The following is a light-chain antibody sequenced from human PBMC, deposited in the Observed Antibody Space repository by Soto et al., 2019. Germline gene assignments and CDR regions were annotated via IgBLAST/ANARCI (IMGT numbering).Light chain of an antibody. J-gene: IGKJ4*01. CDR1: QCVSSN. CDR3: QQYNNWPLT. Sequence: EIVMTQSPATLSVSPGERATVSCRASQCVSSNLAWYQQKPGQAPRLLIYGASTRATGIPARFSGSGSGTEFTLTISSLQSEDFAVYYCQQYNNWPLTFGGGTKVEIK. V-gene: IGKV3-15*01. CDR2: GAS.